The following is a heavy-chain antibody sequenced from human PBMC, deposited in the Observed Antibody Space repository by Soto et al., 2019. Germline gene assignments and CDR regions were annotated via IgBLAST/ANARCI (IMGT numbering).Heavy chain of an antibody. CDR1: GGSISRYY. D-gene: IGHD1-20*01. J-gene: IGHJ6*02. V-gene: IGHV4-59*01. CDR3: AREQRITPRTIAGDYYYGMDV. Sequence: PSETLSLTCTVSGGSISRYYWNWIRQPPGKGLEWIGYIYYSGSTNYNPSLKSRVTISVDTSKNQFSLKLSSVTAADTAVYYCAREQRITPRTIAGDYYYGMDVWGQGTTVTVSS. CDR2: IYYSGST.